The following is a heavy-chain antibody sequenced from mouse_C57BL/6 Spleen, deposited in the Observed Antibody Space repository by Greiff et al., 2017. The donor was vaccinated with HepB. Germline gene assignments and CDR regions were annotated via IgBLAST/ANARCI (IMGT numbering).Heavy chain of an antibody. CDR2: INPNNGGT. D-gene: IGHD1-1*01. CDR1: GYTFTDYY. V-gene: IGHV1-26*01. J-gene: IGHJ1*03. Sequence: EVQLQQSGPELVKPGASVKISCKASGYTFTDYYMNWVKQSHGKSLEWIGDINPNNGGTSYNQKLKGKATLTVDKSSSTAYMELRSLTSEDSAVYYCARDYGSSYDWYFDVWGTGTTVTVSS. CDR3: ARDYGSSYDWYFDV.